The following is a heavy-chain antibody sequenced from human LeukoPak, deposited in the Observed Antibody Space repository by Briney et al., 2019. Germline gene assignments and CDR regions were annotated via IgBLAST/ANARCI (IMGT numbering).Heavy chain of an antibody. D-gene: IGHD3-22*01. CDR1: GGSLSDTY. V-gene: IGHV4-34*01. CDR3: ARLQFLSGGYYAFDS. CDR2: IKHGGST. Sequence: PSETLSLTCIVSGGSLSDTYWSWIRQSPGKGLEWIAEIKHGGSTNYNPSLKSRVTISADTSKNEISLKLSTVTAADTAVYYCARLQFLSGGYYAFDSWGQGSLVTVSS. J-gene: IGHJ4*02.